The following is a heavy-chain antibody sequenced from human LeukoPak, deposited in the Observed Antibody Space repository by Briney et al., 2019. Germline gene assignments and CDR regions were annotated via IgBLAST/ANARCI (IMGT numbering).Heavy chain of an antibody. Sequence: SETLSLTCAVYGGSFGGYYWSWIRQPPGKGLEWIGEINHSGSTNYNPSLKSRVTISVDTSKNQFSLKLSSVTAADTAVYYCAARQRRGYSYGPYYFDYWGQGTLVTVSS. CDR1: GGSFGGYY. J-gene: IGHJ4*02. V-gene: IGHV4-34*01. CDR3: AARQRRGYSYGPYYFDY. CDR2: INHSGST. D-gene: IGHD5-18*01.